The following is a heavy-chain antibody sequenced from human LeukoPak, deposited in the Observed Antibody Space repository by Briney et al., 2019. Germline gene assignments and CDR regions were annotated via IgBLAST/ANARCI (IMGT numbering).Heavy chain of an antibody. CDR2: IGIAGDT. Sequence: PGGSLRLSCAASGFTFGSYDIHWVRQVTGKGLEWVSAIGIAGDTNYLDSVKGRFTISRENAKNSLYLQMNSLRVGDTAVYYCARGQLVRAGYFDLWGRGTLVTVSS. D-gene: IGHD3-10*01. CDR1: GFTFGSYD. V-gene: IGHV3-13*01. CDR3: ARGQLVRAGYFDL. J-gene: IGHJ2*01.